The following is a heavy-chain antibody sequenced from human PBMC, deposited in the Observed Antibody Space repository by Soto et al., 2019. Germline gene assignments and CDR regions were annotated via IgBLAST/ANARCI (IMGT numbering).Heavy chain of an antibody. V-gene: IGHV5-51*01. D-gene: IGHD6-19*01. CDR1: GYSFTNYW. Sequence: GESLNISCQTSGYSFTNYWIGWVRQMPGKSLEWLGIINPADSDIRYNPSFEGQVTISVDRSISTVYLQWNSLKAADTATYYCARRGESSDWYIVDIPFESWGQGTLVTGSS. CDR3: ARRGESSDWYIVDIPFES. J-gene: IGHJ4*02. CDR2: INPADSDI.